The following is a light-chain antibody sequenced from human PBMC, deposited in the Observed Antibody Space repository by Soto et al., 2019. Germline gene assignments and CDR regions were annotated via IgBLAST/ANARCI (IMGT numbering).Light chain of an antibody. Sequence: QSALTQPASVSGSPGQSITISCTGTSSDVGGYNYVSWYQQHPGKAPKLMIFDVSYRPSGVSNRFSGYKSGNTASLTSSGLQAEDEADYYCSSYTSSSTLVVFGGGTKLTVL. CDR1: SSDVGGYNY. CDR3: SSYTSSSTLVV. J-gene: IGLJ2*01. V-gene: IGLV2-14*01. CDR2: DVS.